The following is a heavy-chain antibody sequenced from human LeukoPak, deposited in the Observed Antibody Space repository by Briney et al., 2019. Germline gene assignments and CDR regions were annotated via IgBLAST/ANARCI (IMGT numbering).Heavy chain of an antibody. V-gene: IGHV3-64*01. CDR3: ARALWFGELAYFDY. CDR1: GFTFSSYA. Sequence: GGSLRLSCAASGFTFSSYAMHWVRQAPGKGLEYVSAISSNGGSTYYANSVKGRFTISRDNSKNTLYLQMGSLRAEDMAVYYCARALWFGELAYFDYWGQGTLVTVSS. CDR2: ISSNGGST. D-gene: IGHD3-10*01. J-gene: IGHJ4*02.